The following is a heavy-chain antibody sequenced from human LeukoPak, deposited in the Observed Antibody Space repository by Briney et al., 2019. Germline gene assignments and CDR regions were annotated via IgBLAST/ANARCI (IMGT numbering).Heavy chain of an antibody. J-gene: IGHJ5*02. V-gene: IGHV1-69*13. Sequence: SVKVSCKASGGTFSSYSISWVRQAPGQGLEWMGGIIPIFGTARYAQKFQGRVTITADESTSTAYMELSSLGSEDTAVYYCARDARQQLANWFDPWGQGTLVAVSS. CDR1: GGTFSSYS. D-gene: IGHD6-13*01. CDR2: IIPIFGTA. CDR3: ARDARQQLANWFDP.